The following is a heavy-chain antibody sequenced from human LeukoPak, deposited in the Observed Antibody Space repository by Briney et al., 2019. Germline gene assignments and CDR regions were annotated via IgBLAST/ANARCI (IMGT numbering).Heavy chain of an antibody. V-gene: IGHV4-39*07. CDR1: GGSISSSSYY. CDR3: ARDSPYVIDY. J-gene: IGHJ4*02. D-gene: IGHD3-10*02. CDR2: IYYSGST. Sequence: SETLSLTCTVSGGSISSSSYYGGGIRQPPGKGLEWIGSIYYSGSTYYNPSLKSRVTISVDTSKNQFSLKLSSVTAADTAVYYCARDSPYVIDYWGQGTLVTVSS.